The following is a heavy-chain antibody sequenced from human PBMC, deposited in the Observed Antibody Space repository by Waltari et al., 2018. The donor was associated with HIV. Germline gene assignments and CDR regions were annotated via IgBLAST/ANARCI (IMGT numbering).Heavy chain of an antibody. J-gene: IGHJ4*02. D-gene: IGHD2-2*01. CDR1: GFAFSSYP. V-gene: IGHV3-21*02. CDR3: VRFHCSISSCRGFDH. CDR2: VSGNSNNT. Sequence: EVQLVESGGGLVKPGGSLRLSCVASGFAFSSYPISWVGRVPGKGLEWVSSVSGNSNNTYYAESVKGRFTISRDNTKNSLFLHMNSLKAGDTATYYCVRFHCSISSCRGFDHWGQGVLVSVSS.